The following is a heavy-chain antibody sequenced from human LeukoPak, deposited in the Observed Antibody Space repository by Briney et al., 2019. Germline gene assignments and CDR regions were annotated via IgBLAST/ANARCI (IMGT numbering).Heavy chain of an antibody. CDR3: AREGGAGHDAFDI. CDR1: GFNFSSSW. Sequence: GGSLRLSCAASGFNFSSSWMSWVRQAPGKGLEWVANIKHGGREHYYVDSVKGRFTISRDNAKNSLYLQMNSLRAEDTAVYYCAREGGAGHDAFDIWGQGTMVTVSS. J-gene: IGHJ3*02. V-gene: IGHV3-7*01. D-gene: IGHD1-26*01. CDR2: IKHGGREH.